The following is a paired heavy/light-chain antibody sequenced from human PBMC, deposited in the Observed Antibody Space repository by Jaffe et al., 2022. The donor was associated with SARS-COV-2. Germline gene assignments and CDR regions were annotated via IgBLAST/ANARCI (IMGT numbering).Heavy chain of an antibody. J-gene: IGHJ4*02. Sequence: EVQLAESGGGLVEPGGSLRLSCVGSGFIFSGFEMNWVRQAPGKGLEWVSYINRDGSRRYYADAVKGRFSISRDNIENSVDLQMDSLRAEDTAVYYCARDGGNHWSWDYWGQGVVVTVSS. CDR3: ARDGGNHWSWDY. V-gene: IGHV3-48*03. CDR1: GFIFSGFE. CDR2: INRDGSRR. D-gene: IGHD2-15*01.
Light chain of an antibody. Sequence: EIVLTQSPATLSVSPGERVTLSCRASQTVSGILAWYQQKPGQSPRLLIYDASTRAAGIPARFSGRGSGTEFTLTISSLQSEDFAVYYCQQYNNWPSGYTFGQGTRLEIK. CDR3: QQYNNWPSGYT. CDR1: QTVSGI. CDR2: DAS. J-gene: IGKJ2*01. V-gene: IGKV3-15*01.